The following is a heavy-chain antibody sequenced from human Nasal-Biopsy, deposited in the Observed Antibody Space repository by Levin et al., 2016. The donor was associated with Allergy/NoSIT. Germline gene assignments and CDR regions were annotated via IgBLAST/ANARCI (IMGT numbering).Heavy chain of an antibody. CDR2: MYYSGAI. CDR3: ARLGQYDSLGNYHHDY. Sequence: SETLSLTCIVSGGSISGYYWSWMRQSPGKGLEWMGHMYYSGAIKYNPSLEGRVTLSADTSKNHFSLKLTSVTAADTAVYYCARLGQYDSLGNYHHDYWGQGTLVTVSS. V-gene: IGHV4-59*08. CDR1: GGSISGYY. J-gene: IGHJ4*02. D-gene: IGHD3-22*01.